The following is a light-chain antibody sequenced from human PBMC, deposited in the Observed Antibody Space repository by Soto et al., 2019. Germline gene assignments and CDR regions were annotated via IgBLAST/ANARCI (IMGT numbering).Light chain of an antibody. CDR1: SSNIGSNY. J-gene: IGLJ3*02. Sequence: QSVLTQPPSVSAAPGQKVIISCSGSSSNIGSNYVSWYQQLPGTAPKLLIYDKNERPSGIPDRFSASKSGTSATLGITGLQTGDEADYYCGAWXXXXXXGVXGGGTKLT. CDR3: GAWXXXXXXGV. CDR2: DKN. V-gene: IGLV1-51*01.